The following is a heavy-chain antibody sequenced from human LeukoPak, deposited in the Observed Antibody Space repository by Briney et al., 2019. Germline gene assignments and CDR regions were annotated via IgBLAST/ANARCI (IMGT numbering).Heavy chain of an antibody. CDR3: ARGTTTHRDTDLGYWVGPFDS. CDR1: GGSSRGYY. CDR2: INDSGSP. D-gene: IGHD5-18*01. J-gene: IGHJ4*02. V-gene: IGHV4-34*01. Sequence: PSETLSLTCAVYGGSSRGYYWNWLWIRQSPGKGLEWIGEINDSGSPNYNPSLKSRVTISGDTSKNQFSLKLISMTAADTAVYYCARGTTTHRDTDLGYWVGPFDSWGQGTLVTVSS.